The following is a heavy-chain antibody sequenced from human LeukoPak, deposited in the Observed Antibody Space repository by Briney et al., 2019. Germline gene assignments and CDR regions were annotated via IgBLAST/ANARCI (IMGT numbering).Heavy chain of an antibody. CDR1: GGTFISYA. D-gene: IGHD5-24*01. CDR2: IIPIFGTA. J-gene: IGHJ3*02. V-gene: IGHV1-69*13. Sequence: ASVKVSCKASGGTFISYAISWVRQAPGQGLEWMGGIIPIFGTANYAQKFQGRVTITADESTSTAYMELSSLRSEDTAVYYCARDRGDGYNRYAFDIWGQGTMVTVSS. CDR3: ARDRGDGYNRYAFDI.